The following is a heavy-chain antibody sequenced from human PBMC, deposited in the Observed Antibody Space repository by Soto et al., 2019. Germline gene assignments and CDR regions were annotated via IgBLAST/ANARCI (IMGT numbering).Heavy chain of an antibody. CDR3: ATGGWLRLNDN. D-gene: IGHD5-12*01. Sequence: PGGSLRLSCAASRLTFSSHGMSWVRQAPGKGLEWVSNISGSGTSTYYADSVRGRFTISRDNSKNTLYLEMNSLRADDTAVYYCATGGWLRLNDNWGQGSLVTVSS. CDR2: ISGSGTST. J-gene: IGHJ4*02. V-gene: IGHV3-23*01. CDR1: RLTFSSHG.